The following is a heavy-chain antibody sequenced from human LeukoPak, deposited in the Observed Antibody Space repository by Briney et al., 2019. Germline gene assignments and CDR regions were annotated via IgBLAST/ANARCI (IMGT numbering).Heavy chain of an antibody. Sequence: SETLSLTCTVSGGSISSYYWRWIRQPPGKGREWIGYIYYSGSTNYNPSLKSRVTISVDTSKNQFSLKLSSVTAADTAVYYCARVRGYYYDSSGYNAFDIWGQGTMVTVSS. V-gene: IGHV4-59*01. CDR2: IYYSGST. CDR3: ARVRGYYYDSSGYNAFDI. J-gene: IGHJ3*02. D-gene: IGHD3-22*01. CDR1: GGSISSYY.